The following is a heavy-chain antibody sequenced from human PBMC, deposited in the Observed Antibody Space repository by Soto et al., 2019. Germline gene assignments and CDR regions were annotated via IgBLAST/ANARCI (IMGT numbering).Heavy chain of an antibody. V-gene: IGHV3-53*01. CDR1: GFTVSSNY. Sequence: EVQLVESGGGLIQPGGSLRLSCAASGFTVSSNYMSWVRQAPGKGLEWVSAIYSAGTTYYADSVKGRFTISRDNSKNTLYLQMNSLRAEDTAVYYCARDLGRGSGYHDYWGQGTLVTVST. D-gene: IGHD3-22*01. CDR2: IYSAGTT. CDR3: ARDLGRGSGYHDY. J-gene: IGHJ4*02.